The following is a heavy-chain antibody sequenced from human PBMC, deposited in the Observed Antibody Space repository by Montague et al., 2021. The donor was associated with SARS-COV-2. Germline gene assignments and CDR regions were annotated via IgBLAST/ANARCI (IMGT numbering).Heavy chain of an antibody. CDR1: GGSMRRYY. J-gene: IGHJ4*02. V-gene: IGHV4-59*01. D-gene: IGHD3-3*01. CDR3: ARRGTGNYEILDY. Sequence: SETLSLICTTSGGSMRRYYWTWIRQLPGKELEWIGSIYDSGGARYNPSLKSRVSISVDASKNQFSLRVTSVTAAGTTVYFCARRGTGNYEILDYWSQGILVTVSS. CDR2: IYDSGGA.